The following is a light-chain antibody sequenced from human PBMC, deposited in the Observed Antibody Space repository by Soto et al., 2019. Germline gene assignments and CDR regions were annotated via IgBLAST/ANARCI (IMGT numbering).Light chain of an antibody. Sequence: QSALTQPASVSGSPGQSITISCTGTSSDVGSYNLVSWYQQHPGKAPKLMIYKGSKRPSGVSNRFSGSKSGNTASLTISGLHAEDEADYYCCSYAGSSTLVFGGGTKLTVL. J-gene: IGLJ2*01. V-gene: IGLV2-23*01. CDR3: CSYAGSSTLV. CDR1: SSDVGSYNL. CDR2: KGS.